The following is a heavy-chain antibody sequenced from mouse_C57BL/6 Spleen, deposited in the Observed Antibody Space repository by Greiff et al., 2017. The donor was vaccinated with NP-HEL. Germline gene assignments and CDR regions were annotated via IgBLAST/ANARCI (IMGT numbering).Heavy chain of an antibody. D-gene: IGHD2-1*01. J-gene: IGHJ2*01. V-gene: IGHV1-82*01. CDR3: ARESYYGNYVTFDY. Sequence: VQVVESGPELVKPGASVKISCKASGYAFSSSWMNWVKQRPGKGLEWIGRIYPGDGDTNYNGKFKGKATLTADKSSSTAYMQLSSLTSEDSAVYFCARESYYGNYVTFDYWGQGTTLTVSS. CDR2: IYPGDGDT. CDR1: GYAFSSSW.